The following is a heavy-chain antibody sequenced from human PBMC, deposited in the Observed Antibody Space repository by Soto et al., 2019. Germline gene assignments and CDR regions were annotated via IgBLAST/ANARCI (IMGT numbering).Heavy chain of an antibody. D-gene: IGHD3-22*01. CDR3: AREASYYYDSSGSMAFDI. V-gene: IGHV1-69*13. CDR2: IIPIFGTA. J-gene: IGHJ3*02. CDR1: GGTFSSYA. Sequence: AVKVSCKASGGTFSSYAISWVRQAPGQGLEWMGGIIPIFGTANYAQKFQGRVTITADESTSTAYMELSSLRSEDTAVYYCAREASYYYDSSGSMAFDIWGQGTMVTV.